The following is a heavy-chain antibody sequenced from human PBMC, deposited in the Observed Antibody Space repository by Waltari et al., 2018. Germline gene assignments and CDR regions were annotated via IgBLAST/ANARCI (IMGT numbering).Heavy chain of an antibody. D-gene: IGHD2-21*02. CDR3: ARDGDNGGNSWWFDP. V-gene: IGHV4-38-2*02. Sequence: QVQLQQSGPALVRPPEPLPLTCDVPGSYISSGYSWGWIRQSPEKGLEWIGSIYHSGTTYYNPSLKSRVTISMYTSKNQFSLKLFSVTAADTAVYYCARDGDNGGNSWWFDPWGQGTLVTVSS. J-gene: IGHJ5*02. CDR2: IYHSGTT. CDR1: GSYISSGYS.